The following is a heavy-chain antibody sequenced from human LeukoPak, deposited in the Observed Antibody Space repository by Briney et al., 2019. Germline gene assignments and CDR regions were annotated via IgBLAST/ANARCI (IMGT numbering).Heavy chain of an antibody. CDR3: ARGPGENSYDSSGYFVYDY. J-gene: IGHJ4*02. Sequence: PGRSLRLSCAASGFTFSSYAMHWVRQAPGKGLEWVAVISYDGSNKYYADSVKGRFTISRDNSKNTLYLQMNSLRAEDTAVYYCARGPGENSYDSSGYFVYDYWGQGTLVTVSS. V-gene: IGHV3-30-3*01. CDR2: ISYDGSNK. D-gene: IGHD3-22*01. CDR1: GFTFSSYA.